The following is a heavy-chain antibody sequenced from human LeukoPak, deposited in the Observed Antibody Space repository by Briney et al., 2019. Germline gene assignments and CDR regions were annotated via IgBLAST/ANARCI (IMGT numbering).Heavy chain of an antibody. Sequence: PGGSLRPSCAASGFTFGSYWMHWVRQAPGKGLMWVSRIKNDGYETNYADSVKGRFTISRDNAKNTLYLQMNSLTVEDTAVYYCASDRVYYGLDVWGQGTTVSVSS. J-gene: IGHJ6*02. V-gene: IGHV3-74*01. CDR3: ASDRVYYGLDV. CDR1: GFTFGSYW. CDR2: IKNDGYET.